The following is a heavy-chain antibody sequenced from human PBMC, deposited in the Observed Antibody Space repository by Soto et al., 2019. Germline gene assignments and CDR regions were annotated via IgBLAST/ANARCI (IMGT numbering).Heavy chain of an antibody. CDR1: GFTFSSYS. D-gene: IGHD3-22*01. Sequence: VGSLSLSCAASGFTFSSYSMNWVRQAPGKGLEWVSHISSSSSTIYYADSVKGRFTISRDNAKNSLYLQMNSLRDEDTAVYYCARDFDSSGYYPAGNYGMDVWGQGTTVTVSS. J-gene: IGHJ6*02. CDR2: ISSSSSTI. V-gene: IGHV3-48*02. CDR3: ARDFDSSGYYPAGNYGMDV.